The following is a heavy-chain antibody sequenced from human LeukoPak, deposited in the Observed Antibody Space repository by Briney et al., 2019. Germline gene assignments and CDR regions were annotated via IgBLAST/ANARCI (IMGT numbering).Heavy chain of an antibody. CDR2: INHSGST. Sequence: SETMSLTCAVYGGSFSGYYWSWNRQPPGKGLEWIGEINHSGSTNYNPSLKSRVTISVDTSKNQFSLKLSSVTAADTAVYYCARGGEGLVVVVAATQFDYWGQGTLVTVSS. V-gene: IGHV4-34*01. J-gene: IGHJ4*02. D-gene: IGHD2-15*01. CDR3: ARGGEGLVVVVAATQFDY. CDR1: GGSFSGYY.